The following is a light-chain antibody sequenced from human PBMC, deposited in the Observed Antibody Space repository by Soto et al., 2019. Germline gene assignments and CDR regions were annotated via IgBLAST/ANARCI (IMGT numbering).Light chain of an antibody. CDR3: AAWDDSLNGPV. J-gene: IGLJ2*01. V-gene: IGLV1-44*01. CDR2: DTN. CDR1: GSNIGLND. Sequence: QSVLTQLPSGSGTPRQTGTISCSGSGSNIGLNDVHWYRQLSGTDPQLLIYDTNQQATGVPDRFSGSRSGTSASLAIHGLQPEDEADYHRAAWDDSLNGPVFGGVTKLTVL.